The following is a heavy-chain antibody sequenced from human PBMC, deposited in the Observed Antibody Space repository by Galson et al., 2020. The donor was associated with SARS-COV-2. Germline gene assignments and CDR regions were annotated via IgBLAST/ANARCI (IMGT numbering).Heavy chain of an antibody. Sequence: SETLSLTCTVSGGSISSYYWSWIRQPAGKGLEWIGRIYTSGSTNYNPSLKSRVTMSVDTSKNQFSLKLTSVTAADTAVYYCARVRYDFWSGYYYGMDVWGQGTTVTVSS. CDR2: IYTSGST. V-gene: IGHV4-4*07. J-gene: IGHJ6*02. D-gene: IGHD3-3*01. CDR1: GGSISSYY. CDR3: ARVRYDFWSGYYYGMDV.